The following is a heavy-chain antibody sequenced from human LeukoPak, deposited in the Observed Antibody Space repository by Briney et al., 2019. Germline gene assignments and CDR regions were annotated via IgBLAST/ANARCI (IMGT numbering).Heavy chain of an antibody. CDR3: ARGNYDILTGYYVVNWFDP. V-gene: IGHV4-4*02. Sequence: PSETLSLTCAVSGGSISSSNWWSWVRQPPGKGLEWIGEIYHSGSTNYNPSLKSRVTISVDKSKNQFSLKLSSVTAADTAVYYCARGNYDILTGYYVVNWFDPWGQGTLVTVSS. J-gene: IGHJ5*02. D-gene: IGHD3-9*01. CDR2: IYHSGST. CDR1: GGSISSSNW.